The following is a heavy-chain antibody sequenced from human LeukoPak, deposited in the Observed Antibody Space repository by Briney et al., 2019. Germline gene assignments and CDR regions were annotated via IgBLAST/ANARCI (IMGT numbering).Heavy chain of an antibody. CDR3: ARDQFGVIIVTSQYYFDY. D-gene: IGHD3-3*01. Sequence: AGGSLRLSCAASGFAFDDYGMSWVRQAPGKGLEWDSGFNWNGGSTGYADSVKGRFTISRDNAKNSLYLQMNSLRGEDTALYYCARDQFGVIIVTSQYYFDYWGQGTLVTVSS. CDR1: GFAFDDYG. CDR2: FNWNGGST. V-gene: IGHV3-20*04. J-gene: IGHJ4*02.